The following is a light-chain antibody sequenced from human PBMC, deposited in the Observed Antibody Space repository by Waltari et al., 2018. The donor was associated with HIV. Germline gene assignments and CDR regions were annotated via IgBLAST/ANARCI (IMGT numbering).Light chain of an antibody. CDR3: QQSYRAPYT. Sequence: DIQMTQFPSSLSASVGDTITITCRASQSISTFLIWYQQIPGKAPKLLIYDTSTLQGDVPSRFSSSGSGTDFTLTVSSLQPEDFATYYCQQSYRAPYTFGQGTKLEIK. CDR1: QSISTF. V-gene: IGKV1-39*01. J-gene: IGKJ2*01. CDR2: DTS.